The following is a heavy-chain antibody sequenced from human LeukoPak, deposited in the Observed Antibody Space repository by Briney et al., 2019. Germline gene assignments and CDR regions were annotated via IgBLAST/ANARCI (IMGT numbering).Heavy chain of an antibody. CDR2: ISSSGDTI. J-gene: IGHJ4*02. V-gene: IGHV3-48*03. CDR1: EFTFSSYE. D-gene: IGHD1-26*01. Sequence: GGSLRLSCAASEFTFSSYEMNWVRQAPGKGLEWVSYISSSGDTIYYADSVKGRFTISRDNAKNSLYLQLNSLRAEDTAVYYCARDVGTFDYWGQGTLVTVSS. CDR3: ARDVGTFDY.